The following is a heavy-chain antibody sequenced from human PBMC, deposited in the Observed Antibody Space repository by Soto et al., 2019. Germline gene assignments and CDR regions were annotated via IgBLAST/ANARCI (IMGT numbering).Heavy chain of an antibody. V-gene: IGHV1-18*01. CDR3: ARGRQYYDFWSGSTPAYYYGMDV. CDR2: ISAYNGNT. J-gene: IGHJ6*02. CDR1: GYTFTSYG. D-gene: IGHD3-3*01. Sequence: EASVKVSCKASGYTFTSYGISWVRQAPGQGLEWMGWISAYNGNTNYAQKLQGRVTMTTDTSTSTAYMELRSLRSDDTAVYYCARGRQYYDFWSGSTPAYYYGMDVWGQGTTVSVSS.